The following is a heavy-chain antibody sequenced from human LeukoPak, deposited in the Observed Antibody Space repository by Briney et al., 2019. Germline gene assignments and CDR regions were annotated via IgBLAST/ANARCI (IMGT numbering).Heavy chain of an antibody. D-gene: IGHD2-2*01. CDR1: GYTFTSYS. J-gene: IGHJ4*02. CDR2: MSAYNGNT. V-gene: IGHV1-18*01. Sequence: GASVKVSCKAAGYTFTSYSSSWVRQAPGQGLEWRGGMSAYNGNTNYSQKLQGKVTLTTDTSTTTAYIQLKSLRSDDTALYYCARAAYCSSTSCPHDQQHDYWGQGTLVTVSS. CDR3: ARAAYCSSTSCPHDQQHDY.